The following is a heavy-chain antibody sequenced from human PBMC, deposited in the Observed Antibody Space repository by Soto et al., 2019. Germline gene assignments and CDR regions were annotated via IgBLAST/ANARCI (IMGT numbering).Heavy chain of an antibody. V-gene: IGHV3-23*01. D-gene: IGHD4-17*01. J-gene: IGHJ4*02. CDR1: GFTFSSYA. CDR3: AKDHSTFRYGDYVPPDY. Sequence: GGSLRLSCAASGFTFSSYAMSRVRQAPGKGLEWVSAISGSGGSTYYAGSVKGRFTISRDNSKNALYLQMNSLRAEDTAVYYCAKDHSTFRYGDYVPPDYWGQGTLVTVSS. CDR2: ISGSGGST.